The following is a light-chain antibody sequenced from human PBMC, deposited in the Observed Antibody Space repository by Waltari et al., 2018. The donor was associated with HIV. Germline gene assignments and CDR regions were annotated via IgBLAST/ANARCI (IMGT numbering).Light chain of an antibody. Sequence: DIQMTQSPSTLSASVGDRVTITCRASQTISTSLAWYQQKPGKAPKVLIYKASSLESGVPSRFSGSGSGTDFTLKISRVEAEDVGVYYCMQALQTPSFGGGTKVEIK. CDR3: MQALQTPS. V-gene: IGKV1-5*03. CDR2: KAS. J-gene: IGKJ4*01. CDR1: QTISTS.